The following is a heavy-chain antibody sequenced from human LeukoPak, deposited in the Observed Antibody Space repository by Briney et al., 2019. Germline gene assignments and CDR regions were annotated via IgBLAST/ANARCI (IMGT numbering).Heavy chain of an antibody. D-gene: IGHD1-26*01. J-gene: IGHJ4*02. V-gene: IGHV3-23*01. CDR1: GFTFSSDA. Sequence: SGGSLRLSCAASGFTFSSDAMSWVRQAPGKGLEWVSGISGSGGITYYADSVKGRFTISRDNSRNTQYLQMNSLRAEDTAVYYCARDNSGSSFDYWGQGTLVTVSS. CDR2: ISGSGGIT. CDR3: ARDNSGSSFDY.